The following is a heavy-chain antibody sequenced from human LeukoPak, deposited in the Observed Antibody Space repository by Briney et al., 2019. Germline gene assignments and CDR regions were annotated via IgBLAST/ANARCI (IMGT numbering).Heavy chain of an antibody. Sequence: RGSLRLSCAASGVIFTDYNMNWGGQAPGQEGQGCSDISSSSRTVSYADSVNGRFAISRGNANNSASLQLNSSMAAATTAIYYSREGTGVGASSDYWGQGALVTVSS. CDR3: SREGTGVGASSDY. CDR1: GVIFTDYN. CDR2: ISSSSRTV. V-gene: IGHV3-48*01. D-gene: IGHD1-26*01. J-gene: IGHJ4*02.